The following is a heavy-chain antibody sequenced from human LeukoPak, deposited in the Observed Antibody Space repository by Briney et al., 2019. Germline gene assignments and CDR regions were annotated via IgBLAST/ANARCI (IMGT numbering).Heavy chain of an antibody. J-gene: IGHJ6*02. CDR2: ISYDGSNK. D-gene: IGHD3-3*01. CDR1: GFTFSSYA. V-gene: IGHV3-30-3*01. CDR3: ARPENYDFWSGPYYYYGMDV. Sequence: GGSLRLSCAASGFTFSSYAMHWVRQAPGKGLEWVAVISYDGSNKYYADSVKGRFTISRDNSKNTLYLQMNSLRAEDTAVYYCARPENYDFWSGPYYYYGMDVWGQGTTVTVSS.